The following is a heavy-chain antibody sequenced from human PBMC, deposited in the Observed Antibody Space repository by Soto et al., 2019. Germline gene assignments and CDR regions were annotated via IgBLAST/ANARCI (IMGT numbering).Heavy chain of an antibody. CDR1: GFTFSYYW. V-gene: IGHV3-74*03. Sequence: EVQLVESGGGLVEPGGSLRLSCAASGFTFSYYWMHWVRQTPEKGLVWVARIYSDGSVTTYADSVKGRFTISRDNSKNTLYLQMNSLRADDTAVYYCARGNYGGFDYWGQGTLVTVSS. CDR2: IYSDGSVT. CDR3: ARGNYGGFDY. J-gene: IGHJ4*02. D-gene: IGHD4-17*01.